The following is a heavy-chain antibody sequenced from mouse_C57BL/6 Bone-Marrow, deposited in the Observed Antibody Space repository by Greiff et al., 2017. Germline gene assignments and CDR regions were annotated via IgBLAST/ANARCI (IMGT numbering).Heavy chain of an antibody. CDR3: ARINYDYAMDY. CDR2: INPYNGGT. Sequence: EVQLQQSGPVLVKPGASVKMSCKASGYTFTDYYMNWVKQSHGKSLEWIGVINPYNGGTSYNQKFKGKATLTVDKSSSTAYMELNSLTSEDSAVYYCARINYDYAMDYWGQGTSVTVPS. CDR1: GYTFTDYY. V-gene: IGHV1-19*01. D-gene: IGHD2-1*01. J-gene: IGHJ4*01.